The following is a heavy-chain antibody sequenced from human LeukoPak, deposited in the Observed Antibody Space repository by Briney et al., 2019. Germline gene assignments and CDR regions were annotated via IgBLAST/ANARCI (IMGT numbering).Heavy chain of an antibody. V-gene: IGHV3-30*04. CDR3: ARDGPAYCGGDCYTPFDY. J-gene: IGHJ4*02. CDR2: ISYDGSNT. D-gene: IGHD2-21*02. CDR1: GFTFSSYA. Sequence: GGSLRLSCAASGFTFSSYAMHWVRQAPGKGLEWVAIISYDGSNTYYADSVKGRFTISRDTFKNTLYLQMNSLRVEDTAVYYCARDGPAYCGGDCYTPFDYWGQGTLVTVSS.